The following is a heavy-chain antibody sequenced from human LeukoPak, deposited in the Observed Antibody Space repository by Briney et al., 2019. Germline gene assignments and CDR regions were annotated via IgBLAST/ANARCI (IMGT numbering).Heavy chain of an antibody. Sequence: GGSLRLSCVGSGFSLSDYWMLWVRQGPGKGLVWLSRIKYDGSYTSYADSVKGRFTVSRDNAKNTLYLQMNSLRAEDTAVYYCARDSSSVPEYWGQGTPVTVSS. V-gene: IGHV3-74*01. J-gene: IGHJ4*02. D-gene: IGHD2-2*01. CDR1: GFSLSDYW. CDR3: ARDSSSVPEY. CDR2: IKYDGSYT.